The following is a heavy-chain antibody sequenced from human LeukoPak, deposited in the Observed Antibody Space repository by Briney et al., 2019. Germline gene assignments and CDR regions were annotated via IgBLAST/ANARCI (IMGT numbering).Heavy chain of an antibody. CDR2: MNPNSGNT. J-gene: IGHJ4*02. CDR3: ARDSSGYDPLDY. Sequence: ASVKVSCKASGYTFTSYDINWVRQATGQGLEWMGWMNPNSGNTGYAQKFQGRVTMTRNTSIRTAYMELSSLRSEDTAVYYCARDSSGYDPLDYWGQGTLVTVSS. V-gene: IGHV1-8*01. D-gene: IGHD5-12*01. CDR1: GYTFTSYD.